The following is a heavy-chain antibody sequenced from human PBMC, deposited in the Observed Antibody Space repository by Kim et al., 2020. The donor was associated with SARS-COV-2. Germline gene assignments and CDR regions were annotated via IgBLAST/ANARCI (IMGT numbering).Heavy chain of an antibody. Sequence: SETLFLTCTVSGGSISSGGYYWSWIRQHPGKGLEWIGYIYYSGSTYYNPSLKSRVTISVDTSKNQFSLKLSSVTAADTAVYYCARCPPETGIFFDYWGQGTLVTVSS. CDR1: GGSISSGGYY. J-gene: IGHJ4*02. V-gene: IGHV4-31*03. D-gene: IGHD1-1*01. CDR2: IYYSGST. CDR3: ARCPPETGIFFDY.